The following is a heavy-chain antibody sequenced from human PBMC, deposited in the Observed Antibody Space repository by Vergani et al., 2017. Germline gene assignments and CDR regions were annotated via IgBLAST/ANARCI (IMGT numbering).Heavy chain of an antibody. D-gene: IGHD3-9*01. CDR3: ARAPYDILTNRPYPMDV. CDR2: ISGSGGST. CDR1: GFTFSSYA. J-gene: IGHJ6*03. Sequence: EVQLLESGGGLVQPGGSLRLSCAASGFTFSSYAMSWVRQAPGKGLEWVSAISGSGGSTYYADSVKGRFTISRDNSKNSLYLQMNSLRAEDTAVYYCARAPYDILTNRPYPMDVWGKGTTVTVSS. V-gene: IGHV3-23*01.